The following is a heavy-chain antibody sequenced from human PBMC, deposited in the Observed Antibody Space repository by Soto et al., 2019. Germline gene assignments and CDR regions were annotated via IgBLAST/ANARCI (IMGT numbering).Heavy chain of an antibody. CDR1: GGSISSTGYY. CDR2: ITSSGSYT. V-gene: IGHV3-11*05. J-gene: IGHJ6*02. CDR3: ARELDGIDV. Sequence: LSLTCTVSGGSISSTGYYWGWIRQPPGKGLEWVSYITSSGSYTKYADPVQGRSTISRDNAKNSFYLQMNSLRAEDTAVYYCARELDGIDVWGQGTTVTVSS.